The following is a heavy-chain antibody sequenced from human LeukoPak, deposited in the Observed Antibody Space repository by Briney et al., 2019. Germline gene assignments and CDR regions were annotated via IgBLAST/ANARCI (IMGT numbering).Heavy chain of an antibody. Sequence: ASVKVSCKASGYTFTSYGTRWVRQAPGQGLEWMGWISAYNGNTNYSQKLQGRVTMTTDISTSAAYMELRSLRSDDTAVYYCARAYYYAWGREGAFDIWGQGTMVTVSS. V-gene: IGHV1-18*01. J-gene: IGHJ3*02. D-gene: IGHD3-10*01. CDR2: ISAYNGNT. CDR3: ARAYYYAWGREGAFDI. CDR1: GYTFTSYG.